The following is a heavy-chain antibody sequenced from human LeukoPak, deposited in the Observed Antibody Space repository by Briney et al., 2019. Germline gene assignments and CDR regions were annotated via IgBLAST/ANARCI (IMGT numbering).Heavy chain of an antibody. V-gene: IGHV4-59*08. J-gene: IGHJ4*02. CDR2: IYYSGST. CDR1: GGSISSYY. Sequence: SETLSPTCTVSGGSISSYYWSWIRQPPGKGLEWIGYIYYSGSTNYNPSLKTRVIMSLDTSENQVSLNLNSVTAADTAVYYCARHISSGGTYAHFDYWGQGTLVTVSS. D-gene: IGHD1-26*01. CDR3: ARHISSGGTYAHFDY.